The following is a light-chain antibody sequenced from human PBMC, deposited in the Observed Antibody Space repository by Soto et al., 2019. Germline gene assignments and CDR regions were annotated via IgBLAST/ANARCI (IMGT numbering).Light chain of an antibody. V-gene: IGKV1-39*01. Sequence: DIQMTQSPSSLSASVGDRVTITCRAGQTINSYLNWYQQKPGKAPNLLIYAASTLQGGVSSRFSGSGSGTEFTLTITSLQPEDSATYYCQQGYIAPYTFGQGTKLEIK. CDR2: AAS. CDR1: QTINSY. CDR3: QQGYIAPYT. J-gene: IGKJ2*01.